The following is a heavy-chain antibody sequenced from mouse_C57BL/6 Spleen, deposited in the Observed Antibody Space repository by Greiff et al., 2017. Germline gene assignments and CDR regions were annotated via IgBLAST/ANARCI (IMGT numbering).Heavy chain of an antibody. Sequence: EVQLQQSGPELVKPGASVKISCKASGYSFTGYYMNWVKQSPGKSLEWIGEINPSTGGTTYNQKFKAKATLTVDKSSSTAYMQLKSLTSEDSAVYYCANYYGSSVAWFAYWGQGTLVTVSA. V-gene: IGHV1-42*01. J-gene: IGHJ3*01. CDR3: ANYYGSSVAWFAY. CDR2: INPSTGGT. CDR1: GYSFTGYY. D-gene: IGHD1-1*01.